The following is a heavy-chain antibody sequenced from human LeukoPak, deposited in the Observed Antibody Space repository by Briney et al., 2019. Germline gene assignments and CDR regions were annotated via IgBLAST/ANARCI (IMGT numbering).Heavy chain of an antibody. D-gene: IGHD1-26*01. V-gene: IGHV4-39*07. CDR3: ARSQYSGSYYTPTGSRQFDY. CDR1: GGSISRSGYF. Sequence: SETLSLTCTVSGGSISRSGYFWSWIRQPPGKGLEWIGEINHSGSTNYNPSLKSRVTISVDTSKNQFSLKLSSVTAADTAVYYCARSQYSGSYYTPTGSRQFDYWGQGTLVTVSS. J-gene: IGHJ4*02. CDR2: INHSGST.